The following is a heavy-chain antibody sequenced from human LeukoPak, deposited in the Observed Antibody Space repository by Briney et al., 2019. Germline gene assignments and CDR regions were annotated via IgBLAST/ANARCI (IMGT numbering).Heavy chain of an antibody. V-gene: IGHV3-23*01. J-gene: IGHJ4*02. CDR2: ISGSGGST. CDR1: GFTFSSYA. D-gene: IGHD3-22*01. Sequence: GGSLRLSCAASGFTFSSYAMSWVRQAPGKGLEWVSAISGSGGSTYYADSVKGRFTISRDNSKNTLYLQMNSLRAEDTAVYYCAKVRGYYSDSSGYPTLYYFDYWGQGTLVTVSS. CDR3: AKVRGYYSDSSGYPTLYYFDY.